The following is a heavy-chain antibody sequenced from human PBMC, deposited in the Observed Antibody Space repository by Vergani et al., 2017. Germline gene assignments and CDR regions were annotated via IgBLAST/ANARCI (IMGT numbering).Heavy chain of an antibody. Sequence: EVQLVESGGVVVQPGGSLRLSCAASGFTFDDYAMHWVRQAPGKGLEWVSGISWNSGSIGYADSVKGRFTISRDNAKNSLYLQMNSLRAEDTAVYYCARESGWFGELSRGAFDYWGQGTLVTVSS. V-gene: IGHV3-9*01. CDR1: GFTFDDYA. J-gene: IGHJ4*02. CDR2: ISWNSGSI. CDR3: ARESGWFGELSRGAFDY. D-gene: IGHD3-10*01.